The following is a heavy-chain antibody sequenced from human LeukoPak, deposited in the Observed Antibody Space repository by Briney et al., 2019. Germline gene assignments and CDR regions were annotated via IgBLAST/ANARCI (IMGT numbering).Heavy chain of an antibody. CDR2: IWYDGSNK. D-gene: IGHD5-12*01. CDR1: GFTFSSYG. Sequence: GRSLRLSCAASGFTFSSYGMHWVRQAPGKGLEWVAVIWYDGSNKYYADSVKGRFTISRDNSKDTLYLQMNSLRAEDTAVYYCARDLDGYRSGNGAWGQGTLVTVSS. V-gene: IGHV3-33*01. J-gene: IGHJ5*02. CDR3: ARDLDGYRSGNGA.